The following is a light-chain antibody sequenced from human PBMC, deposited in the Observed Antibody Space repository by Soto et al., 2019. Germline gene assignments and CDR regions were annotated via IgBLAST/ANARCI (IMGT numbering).Light chain of an antibody. V-gene: IGLV2-14*01. Sequence: QSALTQPASVSGSPGQSITISCTGTSSDVGGYNYVSWYQQHPGKAPKVIIYEVFNRPSGVSSRFSGSKSGNTASLTISGLQAEDEAHYYCSSYASSSPVLFGGGTKLTVL. J-gene: IGLJ2*01. CDR3: SSYASSSPVL. CDR1: SSDVGGYNY. CDR2: EVF.